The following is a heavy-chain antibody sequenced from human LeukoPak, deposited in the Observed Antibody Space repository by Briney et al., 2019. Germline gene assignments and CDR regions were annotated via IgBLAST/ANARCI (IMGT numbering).Heavy chain of an antibody. CDR1: GFTFSSYA. J-gene: IGHJ5*02. CDR2: ISISATNT. CDR3: AKTGQFDT. Sequence: GGSLRLSCAASGFTFSSYAMNWVRQAPGKGLEWVSTISISATNTAYADSAKGRFTISRDDSKNTLSLQMNSLRAEDTAIYYCAKTGQFDTWGQGTLVAVSS. V-gene: IGHV3-23*05.